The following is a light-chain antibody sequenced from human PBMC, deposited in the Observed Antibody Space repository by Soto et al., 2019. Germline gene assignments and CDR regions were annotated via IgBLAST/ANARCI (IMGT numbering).Light chain of an antibody. CDR1: QSISRS. CDR3: HQYNSWPPGT. Sequence: EIVLTQSPAILSVSPGERATPSSSVSQSISRSLAWYQQKPGQAPRLLISDASTRPTGIPARFSGSGSGTEFTLTISSLQSEDFALYYCHQYNSWPPGTLGQGTKVDI. CDR2: DAS. J-gene: IGKJ2*01. V-gene: IGKV3-15*01.